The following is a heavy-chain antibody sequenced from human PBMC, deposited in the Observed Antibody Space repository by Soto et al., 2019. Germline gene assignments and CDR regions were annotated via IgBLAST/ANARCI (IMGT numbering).Heavy chain of an antibody. CDR2: ISWNSGSI. CDR1: GFTFDDYA. J-gene: IGHJ5*02. D-gene: IGHD3-3*01. Sequence: GGSLRLSCAASGFTFDDYAMHWVRQAPGKGLEWVSGISWNSGSIGYADSVKGRFTISRDNAKNSLYLQMNSLRAEDTALYYCAKDKNAFFGVVPHWFDPWGQGTLVTVSS. CDR3: AKDKNAFFGVVPHWFDP. V-gene: IGHV3-9*01.